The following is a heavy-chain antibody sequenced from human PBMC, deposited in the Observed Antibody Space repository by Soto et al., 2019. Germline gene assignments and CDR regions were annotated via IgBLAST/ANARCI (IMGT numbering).Heavy chain of an antibody. J-gene: IGHJ4*02. Sequence: QVQLQESGPGLVKPSETLSLTCTVSGGAISSHYWSWIRQPPGKGLEWIGYIHHTGTTNYNPSLKSRVTISLDTSKNLFSLKLTSVTAADTAVYYCTRSGGDYENGGYSGGDFAYWGRGTLVTVSS. V-gene: IGHV4-59*11. CDR2: IHHTGTT. CDR1: GGAISSHY. CDR3: TRSGGDYENGGYSGGDFAY. D-gene: IGHD3-22*01.